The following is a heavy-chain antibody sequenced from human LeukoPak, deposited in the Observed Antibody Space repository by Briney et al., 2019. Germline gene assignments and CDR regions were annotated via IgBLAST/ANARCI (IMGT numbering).Heavy chain of an antibody. CDR2: ISSSSSYI. CDR1: GFTFSSYS. J-gene: IGHJ4*02. D-gene: IGHD3-22*01. Sequence: GGSLRLSCAASGFTFSSYSMNWVRQAPGKGLEWVSSISSSSSYIYYADSVKGRFTISRDNAKNSLYLQMNSLRAEDTAVYCCARDSSYYDSSGYGNDYWGQGTLVTVSS. V-gene: IGHV3-21*01. CDR3: ARDSSYYDSSGYGNDY.